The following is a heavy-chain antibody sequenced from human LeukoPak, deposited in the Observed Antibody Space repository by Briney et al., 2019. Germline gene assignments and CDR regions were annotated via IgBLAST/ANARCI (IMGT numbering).Heavy chain of an antibody. CDR1: GGSISSYY. CDR2: IYTSGST. J-gene: IGHJ4*02. CDR3: ARTSYDYVWGSYRSHFDY. Sequence: SETLSLTCTVSGGSISSYYWSWIRQPAGKGLEWIGRIYTSGSTNYNPSLKSRVTMSVDTSKNQFSLKLSSVTAADTAVYYCARTSYDYVWGSYRSHFDYWGQGTLVTVSS. V-gene: IGHV4-4*07. D-gene: IGHD3-16*02.